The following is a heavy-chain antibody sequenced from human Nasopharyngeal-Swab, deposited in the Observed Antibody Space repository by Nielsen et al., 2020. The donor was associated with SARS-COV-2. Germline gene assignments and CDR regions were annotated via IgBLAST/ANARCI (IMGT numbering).Heavy chain of an antibody. CDR3: ARGNYYDSSGYSDAFDI. D-gene: IGHD3-22*01. J-gene: IGHJ3*02. CDR2: IRYDGSNK. CDR1: GFTFSSYG. Sequence: GESLKISCAASGFTFSSYGMHWVRQAPGKGLEWVAVIRYDGSNKYYADSVKGRFTISRDNSKNTLYLQMNSLRAEDTAVYYCARGNYYDSSGYSDAFDIWGQGTMVTVSS. V-gene: IGHV3-33*01.